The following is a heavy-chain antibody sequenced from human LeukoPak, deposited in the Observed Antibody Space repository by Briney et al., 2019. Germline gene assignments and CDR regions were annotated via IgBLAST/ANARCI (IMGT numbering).Heavy chain of an antibody. Sequence: ASVKVSCKASGYIFINYGISWVRQAPGQGLEWMGWINTYSGNRNYAQRLQGRVTLTRDTSTNTTYMEVRTLRSDDTAVYYCAGVRGLYDSSGYPPFDYWGQGTLVTVSS. D-gene: IGHD3-22*01. J-gene: IGHJ4*02. CDR1: GYIFINYG. CDR3: AGVRGLYDSSGYPPFDY. CDR2: INTYSGNR. V-gene: IGHV1-18*01.